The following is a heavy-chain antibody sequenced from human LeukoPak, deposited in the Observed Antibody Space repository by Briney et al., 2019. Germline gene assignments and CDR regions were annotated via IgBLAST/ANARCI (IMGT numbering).Heavy chain of an antibody. Sequence: SGPTLVNPTETLTLTCSVSGFSLSNAQMGVGWFRQPPGKALEWLAHIVSNDEKAYSTSLKTRLTISKDTSKSQVLLSMSNMDPVDTATYYCARGANGYGGYDSWGQGTLVTVSS. CDR3: ARGANGYGGYDS. D-gene: IGHD5-12*01. V-gene: IGHV2-26*02. CDR2: IVSNDEK. CDR1: GFSLSNAQMG. J-gene: IGHJ4*02.